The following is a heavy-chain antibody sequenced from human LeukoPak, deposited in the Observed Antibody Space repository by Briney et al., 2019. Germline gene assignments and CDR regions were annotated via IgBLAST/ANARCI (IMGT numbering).Heavy chain of an antibody. CDR1: GFTFSSYA. Sequence: GGSLRLSCAASGFTFSSYAMSWARQAPGKGLEWVSAISGSGGSTYYADSVKGRFTISRDNSKNTLYLQMNSLRAEDTAVYYCANNLFTHSSSWCLFGAFDIWGQGTMVTVSS. J-gene: IGHJ3*02. CDR2: ISGSGGST. V-gene: IGHV3-23*01. CDR3: ANNLFTHSSSWCLFGAFDI. D-gene: IGHD6-13*01.